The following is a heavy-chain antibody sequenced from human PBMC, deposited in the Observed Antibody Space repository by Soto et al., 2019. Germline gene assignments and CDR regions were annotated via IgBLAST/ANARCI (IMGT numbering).Heavy chain of an antibody. CDR1: GFSLSTSGVG. J-gene: IGHJ1*01. V-gene: IGHV2-5*02. CDR3: AHRRPVTAVFQH. CDR2: IYWDDDK. Sequence: QITLKESGPTLVKPTQTLTLTCTFSGFSLSTSGVGVGWIRQPPGKALEWLALIYWDDDKRYSPSLKSRLTSTKDTSKNQVVLTMTNMDPVDTATYYCAHRRPVTAVFQHWGQGTLVTVSS. D-gene: IGHD4-17*01.